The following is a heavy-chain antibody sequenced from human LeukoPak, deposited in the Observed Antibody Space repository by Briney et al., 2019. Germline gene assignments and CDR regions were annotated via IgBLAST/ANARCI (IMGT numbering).Heavy chain of an antibody. CDR1: GFTFSSYW. J-gene: IGHJ5*02. CDR2: IKQDGSEK. CDR3: ASPHCSSTSCFP. D-gene: IGHD2-2*01. Sequence: PGGSLRLSCAASGFTFSSYWMSWVRQAPGKGLEWVANIKQDGSEKYYVDAVKGRFTISRDNAKNSLYLQMNSLRAEDTAVYYCASPHCSSTSCFPWGQGTLVTVSS. V-gene: IGHV3-7*03.